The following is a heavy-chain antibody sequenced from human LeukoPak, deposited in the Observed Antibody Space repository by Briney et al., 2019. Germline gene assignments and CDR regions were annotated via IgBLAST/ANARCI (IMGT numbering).Heavy chain of an antibody. CDR3: AKDHYYYDSTGYYSFYYFYMDV. CDR1: GFTFRSYA. Sequence: GRSLRLSCAASGFTFRSYAMHWVRQAPGKGLEWVALISSAGDIKYYADSVKGRFTISRDNSKNTLYLQMNRLRAEDTAVYYCAKDHYYYDSTGYYSFYYFYMDVWGKGTTVTVSS. J-gene: IGHJ6*03. V-gene: IGHV3-30*04. D-gene: IGHD3-22*01. CDR2: ISSAGDIK.